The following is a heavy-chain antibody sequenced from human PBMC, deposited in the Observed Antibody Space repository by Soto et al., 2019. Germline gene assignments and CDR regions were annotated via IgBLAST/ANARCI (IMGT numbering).Heavy chain of an antibody. J-gene: IGHJ2*01. CDR1: GGSISSGGYY. Sequence: QVQLQESGPGLVKPSQTLSLTCTVSGGSISSGGYYWRWIRQHPGKGLEWIGYIYYSGSTYYNPSLKSRVTISLDTAKNQFSLKLNSMTAAETAVDYCERGPDSSHRYFDLWGRGTLVTVSS. CDR2: IYYSGST. D-gene: IGHD3-3*01. CDR3: ERGPDSSHRYFDL. V-gene: IGHV4-31*03.